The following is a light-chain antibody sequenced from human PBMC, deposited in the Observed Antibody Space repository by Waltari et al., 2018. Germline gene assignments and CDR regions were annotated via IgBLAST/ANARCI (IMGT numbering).Light chain of an antibody. CDR3: VLYLPSGIWV. J-gene: IGLJ3*02. CDR2: STN. V-gene: IGLV8-61*01. CDR1: SRSVSTRFS. Sequence: QTVVTQAPSFSVSPGGTVPLTCALSSRSVSTRFSPGWYQQTTGQAPRTLIYSTNTRSAGVPDRFSGSILGSKAALTITGAQADDESDYYCVLYLPSGIWVFGGGTKLTVL.